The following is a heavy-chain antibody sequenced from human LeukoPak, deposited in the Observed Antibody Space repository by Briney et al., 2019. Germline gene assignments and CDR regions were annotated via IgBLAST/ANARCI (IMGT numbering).Heavy chain of an antibody. J-gene: IGHJ6*03. CDR2: FDPEDGET. D-gene: IGHD4-17*01. CDR3: ATRVYGDYLYYYYMDV. CDR1: GYTLTELS. V-gene: IGHV1-24*01. Sequence: GASVKVSCKFSGYTLTELSMHWVRQAPGKGLEWMGGFDPEDGETIYAQKFQGRVTMTEDTSTDTAYMELSSLRSEDTAVYYCATRVYGDYLYYYYMDVWGKGTTVTVSS.